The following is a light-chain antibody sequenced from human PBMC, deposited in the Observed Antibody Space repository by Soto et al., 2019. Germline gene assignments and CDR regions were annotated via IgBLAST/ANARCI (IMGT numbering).Light chain of an antibody. CDR1: RSNIGAGYD. V-gene: IGLV1-40*01. CDR3: SSYTSSSIDV. J-gene: IGLJ1*01. CDR2: DNH. Sequence: QSVLTQPPSVSGTPGQTVTISCTGSRSNIGAGYDVHWYQQLPGTVPKLLIYDNHNRPSGVPARFSASKSGTSASLAITGLQAEDEADYYCSSYTSSSIDVFGTGTKVTVL.